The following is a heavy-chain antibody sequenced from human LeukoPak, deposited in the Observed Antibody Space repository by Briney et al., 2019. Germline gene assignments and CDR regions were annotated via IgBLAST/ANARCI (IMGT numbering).Heavy chain of an antibody. J-gene: IGHJ4*02. CDR3: ARSGRWLQLEGFDY. D-gene: IGHD5-24*01. CDR2: IYYSGST. CDR1: VGSISSYY. V-gene: IGHV4-59*01. Sequence: SETLSLTCAVSVGSISSYYWSWIREPRGKGLVGSGYIYYSGSTNYNPSLKSRVTISVDPSKNQFSLKLSSVTAADTAVYYCARSGRWLQLEGFDYWRQGTMVGVRS.